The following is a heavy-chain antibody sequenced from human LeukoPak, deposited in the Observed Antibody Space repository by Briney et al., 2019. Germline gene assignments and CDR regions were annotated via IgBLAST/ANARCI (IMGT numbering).Heavy chain of an antibody. CDR1: GGSISAYY. Sequence: SETLSLTCTVSGGSISAYYWSWIRQPAGKGLEWIGRIYTTGSTNYNPSLKSRVTMSVDTSKNQFSLKLSSVTAADTALYYCARDASRDDFWSDYFDYWGQGTLVTASS. D-gene: IGHD3-3*01. V-gene: IGHV4-4*07. CDR2: IYTTGST. CDR3: ARDASRDDFWSDYFDY. J-gene: IGHJ4*02.